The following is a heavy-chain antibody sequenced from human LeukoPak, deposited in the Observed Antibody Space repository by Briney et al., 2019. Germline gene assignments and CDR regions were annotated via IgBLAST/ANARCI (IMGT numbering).Heavy chain of an antibody. D-gene: IGHD2-2*01. V-gene: IGHV4-61*02. J-gene: IGHJ5*02. CDR2: MYTSGST. CDR3: ARGGVVAAANNWFDP. Sequence: SQTLSLTCTVSGGSISSGNYYWSWIRQPAGEGLEWIGRMYTSGSTNYIPSLKDRVTISIDPSKNQFSLNLSSVTAADTAVYYCARGGVVAAANNWFDPWGQGTLVTVSS. CDR1: GGSISSGNYY.